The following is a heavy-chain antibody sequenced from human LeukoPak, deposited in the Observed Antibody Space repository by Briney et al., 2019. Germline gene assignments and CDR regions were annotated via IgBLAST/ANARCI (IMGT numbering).Heavy chain of an antibody. CDR1: GGSISSYY. D-gene: IGHD3-22*01. J-gene: IGHJ3*02. Sequence: SETLPLTCTVSGGSISSYYWSWIRQPAGKGLEWIGRISTSGSTNYNPSLKSRVTMSVDTSNNQFSLKLSSVTAADTAVYYCARVSLYYDGSGYYYVRAFDTWGQGTMVTVSS. CDR3: ARVSLYYDGSGYYYVRAFDT. V-gene: IGHV4-4*07. CDR2: ISTSGST.